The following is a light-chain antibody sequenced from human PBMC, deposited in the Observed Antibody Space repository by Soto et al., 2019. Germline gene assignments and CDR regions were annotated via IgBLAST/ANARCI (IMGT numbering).Light chain of an antibody. CDR1: SXDVGGYNY. CDR3: SSYAGSNNYV. CDR2: EVS. V-gene: IGLV2-8*01. Sequence: QSVLTQPPSASGSPGQSVTISCTGTSXDVGGYNYVSWYQQHPGKAPKLMIYEVSKRPSGVPDRFSGSKSGNTASLTVSGLQAEDEADYYCSSYAGSNNYVFGTGTKFTVL. J-gene: IGLJ1*01.